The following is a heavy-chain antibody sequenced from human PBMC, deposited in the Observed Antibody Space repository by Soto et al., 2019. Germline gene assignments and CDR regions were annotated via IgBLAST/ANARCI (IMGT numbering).Heavy chain of an antibody. V-gene: IGHV1-69*06. CDR3: ATDGGSTSSFDY. J-gene: IGHJ4*02. Sequence: SSVKVSCKTAGGTFTRYVISWVRQAPGQGLEWMGGYIPLFGTADYAQKFQGRVTITADKSTSTAYMELSSLRSDDTAVYFCATDGGSTSSFDYWGQGTLVTVSS. CDR2: YIPLFGTA. D-gene: IGHD6-6*01. CDR1: GGTFTRYV.